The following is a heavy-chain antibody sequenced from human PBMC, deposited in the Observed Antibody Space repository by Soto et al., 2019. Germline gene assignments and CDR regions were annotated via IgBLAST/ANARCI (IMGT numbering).Heavy chain of an antibody. Sequence: GGSLRLSCAASGFTFSSYSMNWVRQAPGKGLEWVSSISSSSSYIYYADSVKGRFTISRDNAKNSLYLQMNSLRAEDTAVYYCARAFSKQQQIDWGQGTLVTVSS. D-gene: IGHD6-13*01. V-gene: IGHV3-21*01. CDR3: ARAFSKQQQID. CDR1: GFTFSSYS. J-gene: IGHJ4*02. CDR2: ISSSSSYI.